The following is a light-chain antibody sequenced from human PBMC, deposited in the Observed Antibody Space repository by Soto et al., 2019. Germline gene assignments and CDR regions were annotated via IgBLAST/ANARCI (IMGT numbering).Light chain of an antibody. CDR2: KAS. CDR3: QQYNTYPLT. V-gene: IGKV1-5*03. CDR1: QTISSW. J-gene: IGKJ4*01. Sequence: DIQMTQSPSTLSASVGDRVTITCRASQTISSWLAWNQQRPGKAPNLLIYKASTLQSGVPSRFSGSGSGTEFSLTISSLQPDDFATYYCQQYNTYPLTFGGGTTVEIK.